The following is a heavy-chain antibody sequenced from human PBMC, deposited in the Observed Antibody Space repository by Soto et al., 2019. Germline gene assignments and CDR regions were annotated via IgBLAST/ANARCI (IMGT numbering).Heavy chain of an antibody. V-gene: IGHV3-74*01. CDR2: INSDGSST. CDR1: GFTFSSYW. J-gene: IGHJ3*02. D-gene: IGHD2-15*01. CDR3: ARSVNQDPRDDDAFDI. Sequence: EVQLVESGGGLVQPGGSLRLSCAASGFTFSSYWMHWVRQAPGKGLVGVSRINSDGSSTSYADSVKGRFTISRDNAKNTLYLQMNSLRAEDTAVYYCARSVNQDPRDDDAFDIWGQGTMVTVSS.